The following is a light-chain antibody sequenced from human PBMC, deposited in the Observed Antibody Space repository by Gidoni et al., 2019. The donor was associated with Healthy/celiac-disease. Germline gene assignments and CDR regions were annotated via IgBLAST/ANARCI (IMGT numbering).Light chain of an antibody. Sequence: QSALTQPASVSGSPGQPLTISCTGSSSDVGSYKLVSWYQQHPGKAPKLMIYEGSKRPSGVSNRFSGSKSGNTASLTISGLQAEDEADYYCCSYAGSSTLEVFGTGTKVTVL. J-gene: IGLJ1*01. CDR3: CSYAGSSTLEV. CDR1: SSDVGSYKL. V-gene: IGLV2-23*01. CDR2: EGS.